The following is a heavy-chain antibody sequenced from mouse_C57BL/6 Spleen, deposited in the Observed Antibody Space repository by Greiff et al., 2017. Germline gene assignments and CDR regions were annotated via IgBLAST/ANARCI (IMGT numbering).Heavy chain of an antibody. Sequence: VQLQQSGPELVKPGASVKISCKASRYTFTDYYMNWVKQSHGKSLEWSGDINPNNGGTSYNQKFKGKATLTVDKSSSTAYMELRSLTSEDSAVYYCARSTMVTYYFDYWGQGTTLTVSS. V-gene: IGHV1-26*01. D-gene: IGHD2-2*01. J-gene: IGHJ2*01. CDR3: ARSTMVTYYFDY. CDR1: RYTFTDYY. CDR2: INPNNGGT.